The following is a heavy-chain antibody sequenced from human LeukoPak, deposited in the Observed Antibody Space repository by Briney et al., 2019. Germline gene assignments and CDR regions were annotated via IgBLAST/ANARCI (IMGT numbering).Heavy chain of an antibody. CDR3: AREPNYSGSYLPDY. J-gene: IGHJ4*02. CDR1: GGSISSYY. V-gene: IGHV4-4*07. D-gene: IGHD1-26*01. Sequence: SETLSLTCTVSGGSISSYYWSWIRQPAGKGLECIGRIYSSGSTNYNPSLKSRVTLSVDTSKNQFSLKLTSVTAADTAVYYCAREPNYSGSYLPDYWGQGTLVTVSS. CDR2: IYSSGST.